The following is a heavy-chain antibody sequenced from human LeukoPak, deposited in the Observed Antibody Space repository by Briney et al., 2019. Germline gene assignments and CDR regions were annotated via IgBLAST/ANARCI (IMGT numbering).Heavy chain of an antibody. CDR3: ARVAGSYPLSSFDY. D-gene: IGHD1-26*01. V-gene: IGHV4-39*07. J-gene: IGHJ4*02. CDR1: GGSISSSSYY. Sequence: SETLSLTCTVSGGSISSSSYYWGWIRQPPGKGLVWIGSIYYSGSTYYNPSLKSRVTISVDTSKNQFSLKLSSVTAADTAVYYCARVAGSYPLSSFDYWGQGTLVTVSS. CDR2: IYYSGST.